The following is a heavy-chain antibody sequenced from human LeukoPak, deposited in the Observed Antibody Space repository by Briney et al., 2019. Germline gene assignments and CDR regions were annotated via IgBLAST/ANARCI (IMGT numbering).Heavy chain of an antibody. Sequence: GASVKVSCKASGYTFTSYAMHWVRQAPGQRLEWKGWINAGNGNTKYSQKFQGRVTITRDTSASTAYMELSSLRSEDTAVYYCARVQQPHSALYYGMDVWGQGTTVTVSS. J-gene: IGHJ6*02. V-gene: IGHV1-3*01. CDR1: GYTFTSYA. D-gene: IGHD6-13*01. CDR3: ARVQQPHSALYYGMDV. CDR2: INAGNGNT.